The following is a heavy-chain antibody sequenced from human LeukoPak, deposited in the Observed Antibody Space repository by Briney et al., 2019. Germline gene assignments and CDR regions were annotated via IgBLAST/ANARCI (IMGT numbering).Heavy chain of an antibody. CDR1: GFTFSNSA. Sequence: GGSLRLSCAASGFTFSNSAMTRVRQAPGKGLEWVSAISGSGGSTYYAGSVKGRFTISRDNSKNTLFLQMSSLRAEDTAVYYCAKLTRYGSGSYCDYWGQGTLVTVSS. J-gene: IGHJ4*02. D-gene: IGHD3-10*01. CDR3: AKLTRYGSGSYCDY. CDR2: ISGSGGST. V-gene: IGHV3-23*01.